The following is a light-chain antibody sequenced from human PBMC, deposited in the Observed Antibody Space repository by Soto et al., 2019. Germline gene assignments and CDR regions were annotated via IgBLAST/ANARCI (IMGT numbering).Light chain of an antibody. CDR1: QSVSSSY. CDR2: GAS. Sequence: EIVLTQSPGTLSLSPGERATLSCRASQSVSSSYLAWYQQKPGQAPRLLIYGASGRATGIPDRFSGSGSGTDCTLTISRLEPEDLAVYSCQQYGSSIFTFGPGTKVDIK. J-gene: IGKJ3*01. V-gene: IGKV3-20*01. CDR3: QQYGSSIFT.